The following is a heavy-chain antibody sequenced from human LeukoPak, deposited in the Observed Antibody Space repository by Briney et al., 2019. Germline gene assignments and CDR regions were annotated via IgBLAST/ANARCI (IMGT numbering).Heavy chain of an antibody. J-gene: IGHJ4*02. CDR3: ARGLLGNPVDY. D-gene: IGHD1-26*01. Sequence: GASVKVSCKASGYTFTSYDFNWVRQATGQRPEWMGWMSPNSGNTGYAQKFQGRVTMTRNTSISTAYMELSSLRSEDTAVYYCARGLLGNPVDYWGQGTLVTVSS. V-gene: IGHV1-8*01. CDR1: GYTFTSYD. CDR2: MSPNSGNT.